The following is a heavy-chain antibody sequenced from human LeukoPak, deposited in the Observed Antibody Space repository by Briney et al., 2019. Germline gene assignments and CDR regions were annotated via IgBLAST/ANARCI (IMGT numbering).Heavy chain of an antibody. D-gene: IGHD3-22*01. CDR1: GFTFSSYS. CDR3: ARSYYYDSSGYYSDVDFDI. CDR2: ISGSSSYI. Sequence: GGSLRLSCAASGFTFSSYSMNWVRQAPGKGLEWVSSISGSSSYIYYADSVKGRFTISRHNAKNSLYLQMNSLRAEDTAVYYCARSYYYDSSGYYSDVDFDIWGQGTMVTVSS. J-gene: IGHJ3*02. V-gene: IGHV3-21*01.